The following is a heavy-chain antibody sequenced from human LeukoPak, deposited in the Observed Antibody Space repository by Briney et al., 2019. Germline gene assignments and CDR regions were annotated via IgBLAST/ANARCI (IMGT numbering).Heavy chain of an antibody. Sequence: SETLSLTCTVSGGSISSSSYYWGWIRQPPGKGLEWIGSIYYSGSTYYNPSLKSRVTISVDTSKNQFSLKLSSVTAADTAVYYCARGTLNVLRFLEWLLPFDYWGQGTLVTVSS. V-gene: IGHV4-39*07. CDR3: ARGTLNVLRFLEWLLPFDY. D-gene: IGHD3-3*01. J-gene: IGHJ4*02. CDR1: GGSISSSSYY. CDR2: IYYSGST.